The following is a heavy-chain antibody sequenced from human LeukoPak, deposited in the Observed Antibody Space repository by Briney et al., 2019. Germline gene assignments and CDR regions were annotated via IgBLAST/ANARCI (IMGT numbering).Heavy chain of an antibody. CDR3: ARVPPSAHQLLSSDY. D-gene: IGHD2-2*01. CDR1: GYTFTGYY. J-gene: IGHJ4*02. CDR2: INPNSGVT. Sequence: ASVKVSCKTSGYTFTGYYIHWVRQAPGQGLEWMGWINPNSGVTKYAQKFQDRVTMTRDTSISMVYMELSSLRSDDTAVYYCARVPPSAHQLLSSDYWGQGTQVTVSS. V-gene: IGHV1-2*02.